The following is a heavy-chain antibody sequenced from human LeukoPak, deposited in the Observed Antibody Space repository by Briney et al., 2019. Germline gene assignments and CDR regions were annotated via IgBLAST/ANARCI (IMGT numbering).Heavy chain of an antibody. V-gene: IGHV4-59*08. D-gene: IGHD7-27*01. CDR2: MYYSGST. CDR3: ARRGNWGSWYYFDY. J-gene: IGHJ4*02. CDR1: GGSISRYY. Sequence: SETLSLTCTVSGGSISRYYWSWIRQPPGKGLEWIGYMYYSGSTNYNPSLKSRVTISVDTSKNQFSLKLSSVTAADTAVYYCARRGNWGSWYYFDYWGQGTLVTVSS.